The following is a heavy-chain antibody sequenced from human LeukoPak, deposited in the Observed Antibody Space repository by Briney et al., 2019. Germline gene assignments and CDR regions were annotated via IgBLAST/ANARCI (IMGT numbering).Heavy chain of an antibody. Sequence: SETLSLTCTVSGGSISSSSYYWGSIRQPPGKGLEWIGSIYYSGSTYYNASLKSRVTISVDTSKNQFSLKLSSVTAADTAVYYCGGTDSSGYYFDYWGQGTLVTVSS. CDR1: GGSISSSSYY. CDR3: GGTDSSGYYFDY. D-gene: IGHD3-22*01. V-gene: IGHV4-39*07. CDR2: IYYSGST. J-gene: IGHJ4*02.